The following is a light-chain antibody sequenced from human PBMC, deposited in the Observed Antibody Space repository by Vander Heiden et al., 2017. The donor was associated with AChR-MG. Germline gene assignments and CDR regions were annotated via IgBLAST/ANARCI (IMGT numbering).Light chain of an antibody. V-gene: IGKV3D-7*01. CDR1: QSVSSSY. J-gene: IGKJ4*01. CDR3: LQDDNFPHT. CDR2: GAS. Sequence: EIVMTQSPATLSLSPGERATLSCRASQSVSSSYLSWYQQKPGQAPRLLIYGASARATGIPARFSGSGSGTDFTLTISSLQPEDFAVYYCLQDDNFPHTFGGGTRVEIK.